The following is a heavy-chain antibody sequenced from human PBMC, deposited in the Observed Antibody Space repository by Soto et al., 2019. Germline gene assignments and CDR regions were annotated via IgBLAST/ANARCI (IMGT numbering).Heavy chain of an antibody. CDR2: IGQDGSEK. J-gene: IGHJ4*02. CDR3: TRDMEGGNSYAYRQR. D-gene: IGHD5-18*01. CDR1: GFTFSTYW. Sequence: EVHLEESGGGLVQPGGSLRLSCAASGFTFSTYWMSWVRQSPEKGLEWVANIGQDGSEKYYVDSVKGRFTISRDNGKKSLFLQMNTLRAAETAVYYCTRDMEGGNSYAYRQRWGQGTLVTVSS. V-gene: IGHV3-7*01.